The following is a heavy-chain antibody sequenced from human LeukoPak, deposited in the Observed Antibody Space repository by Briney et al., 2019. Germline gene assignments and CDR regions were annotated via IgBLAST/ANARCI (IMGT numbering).Heavy chain of an antibody. Sequence: ASVKVSCKASGYTFTSHYMHWVRQAPGQGLEWMGIISPSGGSTSYAQKFQGRVTMTRDTSTSTVYMELSSLRSEDTAVYYCARPPRGEGGSLRFDYWGQGTLVTVSS. CDR2: ISPSGGST. CDR3: ARPPRGEGGSLRFDY. J-gene: IGHJ4*02. V-gene: IGHV1-46*01. CDR1: GYTFTSHY. D-gene: IGHD3-16*01.